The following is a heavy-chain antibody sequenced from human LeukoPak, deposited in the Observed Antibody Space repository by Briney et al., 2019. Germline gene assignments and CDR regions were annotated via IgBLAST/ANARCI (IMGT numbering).Heavy chain of an antibody. V-gene: IGHV4-4*02. CDR3: ARGVEPDAFDI. D-gene: IGHD1-14*01. Sequence: SETLSLTCAVSGGSISSSSSICWTWVRRPPGKGLEWIGEIYHSGATNYNPSLKSRVTMLLDRSKNQFSLKLSSVTAADTAVYYCARGVEPDAFDIWGQGTMVTVSS. J-gene: IGHJ3*02. CDR2: IYHSGAT. CDR1: GGSISSSSSIC.